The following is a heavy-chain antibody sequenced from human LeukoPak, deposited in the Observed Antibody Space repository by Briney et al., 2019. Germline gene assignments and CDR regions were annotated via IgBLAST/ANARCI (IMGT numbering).Heavy chain of an antibody. CDR2: IYNSGST. CDR3: ARSERDGSGRFYFDY. Sequence: SETLSLTCTVSGDSISSYDWSWIRQPPGKGLEWIGYIYNSGSTNYNPSLTDYNPSLKSRVTISVDTSKNQFSLKLSSVTAADTAVYYCARSERDGSGRFYFDYWGQGTLVTVSS. D-gene: IGHD3-10*01. CDR1: GDSISSYD. J-gene: IGHJ4*02. V-gene: IGHV4-59*01.